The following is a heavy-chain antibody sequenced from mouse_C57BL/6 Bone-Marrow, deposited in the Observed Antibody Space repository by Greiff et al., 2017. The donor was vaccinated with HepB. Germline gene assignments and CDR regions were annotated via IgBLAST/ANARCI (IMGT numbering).Heavy chain of an antibody. Sequence: LEESGPELVKPGASVKISCKASGYSFTDYNMNWVKQSNGKSLEWIGVINPNYGTTSYNQKFKGKATLTVDQSSSTAYMQLNSLTSEDSAVYYCARWNYYGSSLFWYFDVWGTGTTVTVSS. CDR3: ARWNYYGSSLFWYFDV. V-gene: IGHV1-39*01. J-gene: IGHJ1*03. D-gene: IGHD1-1*01. CDR2: INPNYGTT. CDR1: GYSFTDYN.